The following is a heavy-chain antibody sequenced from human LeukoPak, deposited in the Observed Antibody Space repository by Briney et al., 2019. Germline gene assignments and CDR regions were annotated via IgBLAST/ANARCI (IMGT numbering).Heavy chain of an antibody. CDR1: GFTFSSYA. CDR2: ISGSGGGT. J-gene: IGHJ4*02. D-gene: IGHD6-13*01. Sequence: PGGSLRRSCAASGFTFSSYAMSWVRQAPGKGLEWVSSISGSGGGTYYTDSVQGRFTMSRDNSKNTLSLQMNSLRAEDTALYYCAKDKLGAGGQSDYWGQGTLVTVSS. V-gene: IGHV3-23*01. CDR3: AKDKLGAGGQSDY.